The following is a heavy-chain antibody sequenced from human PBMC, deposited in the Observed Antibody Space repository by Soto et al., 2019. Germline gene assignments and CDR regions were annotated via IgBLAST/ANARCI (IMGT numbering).Heavy chain of an antibody. D-gene: IGHD3-10*01. CDR2: ISSSSSTI. CDR1: GFTFSSYS. CDR3: ARDRITMVRGDAFDI. Sequence: GGSLRLSCAASGFTFSSYSMNWVRQAPGKGLEWVSYISSSSSTIYYADSVKGRFTISRDNAKNSLYLQMNSLRAEDTAVYYFARDRITMVRGDAFDIWGQGTMVTVSS. V-gene: IGHV3-48*01. J-gene: IGHJ3*02.